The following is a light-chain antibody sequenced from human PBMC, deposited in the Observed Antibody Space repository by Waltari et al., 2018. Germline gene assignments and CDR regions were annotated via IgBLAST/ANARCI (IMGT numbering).Light chain of an antibody. CDR3: QAGDSSTYVV. J-gene: IGLJ2*01. V-gene: IGLV3-1*01. CDR1: RLGNKF. CDR2: QDI. Sequence: SIELTQPPSVSVSPGQTATIPCSGDRLGNKFTSWYQQRPGQSPVLVIHQDIRRPSGIPERFSGSISGDTATLTISGAQAVDEADYYCQAGDSSTYVVFGAGTKLTVL.